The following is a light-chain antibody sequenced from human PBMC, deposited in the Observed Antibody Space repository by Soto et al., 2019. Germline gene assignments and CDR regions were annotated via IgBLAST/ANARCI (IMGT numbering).Light chain of an antibody. Sequence: IQLTQSPSSLSASVGDRVIITCRASQGISSYLAWYQQKPGKAPKLLIYAASTLQSGVPSRFSGSGSGTDFTLTISSLQPEDFAVYYCHHRGNGITFGQGTRLEIK. CDR1: QGISSY. CDR3: HHRGNGIT. V-gene: IGKV1-9*01. CDR2: AAS. J-gene: IGKJ5*01.